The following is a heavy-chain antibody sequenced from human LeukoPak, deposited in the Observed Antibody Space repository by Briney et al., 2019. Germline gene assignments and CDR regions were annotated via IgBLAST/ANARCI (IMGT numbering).Heavy chain of an antibody. CDR2: ISSNGGST. CDR3: ARAARIYYYDSSGYYDY. J-gene: IGHJ4*02. V-gene: IGHV3-64*01. Sequence: GGSLRLSCAASGFTFSSYAMHWVRQAPGKGLEYVSAISSNGGSTYYANSVKGRFTISRDNSKNTLYLQMGSLRAEDMAAYYCARAARIYYYDSSGYYDYWGQGTLVTVSS. D-gene: IGHD3-22*01. CDR1: GFTFSSYA.